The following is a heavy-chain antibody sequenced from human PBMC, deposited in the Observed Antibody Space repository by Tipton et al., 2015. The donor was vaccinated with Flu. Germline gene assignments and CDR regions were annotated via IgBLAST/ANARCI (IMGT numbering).Heavy chain of an antibody. V-gene: IGHV3-30-3*01. D-gene: IGHD3-22*01. CDR1: GFTFSSYA. CDR2: ISYDGSNK. J-gene: IGHJ6*02. CDR3: ARGGGYDSSGYPSYYYGMDV. Sequence: QLVQSGGGVVQPGRSLRLSCAASGFTFSSYAMHWVRQAPGKGLEWVAVISYDGSNKYYADSVKGRFTISRDNSKNTLYLQMNSLRAEDTAVYYYARGGGYDSSGYPSYYYGMDVWGQGTTVTVSS.